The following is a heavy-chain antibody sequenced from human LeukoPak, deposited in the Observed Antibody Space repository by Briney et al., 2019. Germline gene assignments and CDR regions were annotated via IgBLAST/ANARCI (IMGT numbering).Heavy chain of an antibody. CDR2: ISAYNGDI. J-gene: IGHJ1*01. CDR3: ARVPYDSSGYYFEYFQH. Sequence: ASVKVSCKASGYTFTNYGISWVRQAPGQGLEWMGWISAYNGDITYAQKLQGRVTMTTDTSTSTAYMELRSLRSDDTAVYYCARVPYDSSGYYFEYFQHWGQGTLVTVSS. V-gene: IGHV1-18*01. D-gene: IGHD3-22*01. CDR1: GYTFTNYG.